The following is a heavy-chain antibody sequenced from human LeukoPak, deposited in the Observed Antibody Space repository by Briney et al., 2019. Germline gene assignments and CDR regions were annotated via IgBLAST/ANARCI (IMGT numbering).Heavy chain of an antibody. CDR1: GFTFSSYA. CDR3: ARILGYCSGGSCLSSYGMDV. CDR2: ISGSGGST. D-gene: IGHD2-15*01. Sequence: GGSLRLSCAASGFTFSSYAMSWVRQAPGKGLEWVSAISGSGGSTYYADSVKGRFTISRDNCKNTLYLQMNSLRAEDTAVYYCARILGYCSGGSCLSSYGMDVWGQGTTVTVSS. J-gene: IGHJ6*02. V-gene: IGHV3-23*01.